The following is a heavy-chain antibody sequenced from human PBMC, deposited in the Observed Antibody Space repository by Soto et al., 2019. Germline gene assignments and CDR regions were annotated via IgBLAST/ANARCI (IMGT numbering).Heavy chain of an antibody. D-gene: IGHD5-12*01. Sequence: QVQLVQSGAEVKKPGSSVKVSCKASGGTFSSYAISWVRQAPGQGLEWMGGIIPIFGTANYAQKFQGRVTIHADESTSTAYRELSSLSSEDTAVYYCARAWGWDGYTPFDYWGQGTLVTVSS. CDR1: GGTFSSYA. CDR3: ARAWGWDGYTPFDY. J-gene: IGHJ4*02. CDR2: IIPIFGTA. V-gene: IGHV1-69*12.